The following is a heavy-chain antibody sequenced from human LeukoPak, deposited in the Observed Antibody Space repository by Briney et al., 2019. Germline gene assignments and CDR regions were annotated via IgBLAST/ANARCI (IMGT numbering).Heavy chain of an antibody. CDR3: ARESPMVTLDY. J-gene: IGHJ4*02. CDR2: INHSGST. V-gene: IGHV4-34*01. CDR1: GGSFSGYY. Sequence: RPSETLSLTCAVYGGSFSGYYWSWIRQPPGKGLEWIGEINHSGSTNYNPSLKSRVTISVDTSKNQFSLKLSSVTAADTAVYYCARESPMVTLDYWGQGTLVTVSS. D-gene: IGHD5-18*01.